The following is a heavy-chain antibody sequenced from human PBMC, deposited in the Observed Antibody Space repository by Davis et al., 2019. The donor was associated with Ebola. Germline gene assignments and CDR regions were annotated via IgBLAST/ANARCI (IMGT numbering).Heavy chain of an antibody. Sequence: PGGSLRLSCAASGFTFSSYGMHWVRQAPGKGLEWVAVIWYDGSNKYYADSVKGRFTISRDNSKNTLYLQMNSLRAEDTAVYYCARADYTNYGMDVWGQGTTVTVSS. D-gene: IGHD4-11*01. CDR2: IWYDGSNK. CDR3: ARADYTNYGMDV. V-gene: IGHV3-33*01. CDR1: GFTFSSYG. J-gene: IGHJ6*02.